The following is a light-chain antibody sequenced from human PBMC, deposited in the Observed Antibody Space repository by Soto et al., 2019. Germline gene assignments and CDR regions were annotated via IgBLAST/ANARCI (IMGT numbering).Light chain of an antibody. Sequence: IMKSQCPPMLRVFQWESVPLFCMASQSVSSKLDWYQQKPGQAPRLLIYGASTRATGIPARFSGSGSGTEFNLTIISLQPEDFATYYCQQSYRFPKTFGRGTEA. V-gene: IGKV3-15*01. CDR1: QSVSSK. J-gene: IGKJ1*01. CDR3: QQSYRFPKT. CDR2: GAS.